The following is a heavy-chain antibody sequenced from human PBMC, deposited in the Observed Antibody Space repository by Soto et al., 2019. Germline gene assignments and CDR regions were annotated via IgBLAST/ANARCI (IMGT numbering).Heavy chain of an antibody. CDR3: ASAPDV. Sequence: GGSLRLSCAASGFTFSSYAMKWVRQAPGKGLEWVSMISYNGTTTYYADSVKGRFTISRDNSKNTLYLQMYSLRVDDTAIYYCASAPDVWGPGTTVTVSS. CDR1: GFTFSSYA. CDR2: ISYNGTTT. J-gene: IGHJ6*02. V-gene: IGHV3-30-3*01.